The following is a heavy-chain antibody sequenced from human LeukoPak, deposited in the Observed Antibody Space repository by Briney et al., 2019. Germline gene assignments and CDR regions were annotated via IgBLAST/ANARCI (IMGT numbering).Heavy chain of an antibody. Sequence: ASVKVSCKASGYTFTGYYMHWVRQAPGQGLEWMGWINLNSGGTNYAQKFQGWVTMTRDTSISTAYMELSRLRSDDTAVYYCARVSCSGGSCYEFDYWGQGTLVTVSS. CDR2: INLNSGGT. CDR1: GYTFTGYY. CDR3: ARVSCSGGSCYEFDY. V-gene: IGHV1-2*04. D-gene: IGHD2-15*01. J-gene: IGHJ4*02.